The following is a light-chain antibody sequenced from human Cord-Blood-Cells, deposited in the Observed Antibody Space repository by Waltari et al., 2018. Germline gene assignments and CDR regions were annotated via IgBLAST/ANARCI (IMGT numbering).Light chain of an antibody. J-gene: IGKJ4*01. Sequence: DIQMTPPPSSLSASVGDRVTMTCRASQRISSYLKWYQQKPGKAPKLLLFSASSLQRWVPPRFSSSGSATDFSPTIISRQPEDFATNYGHQSYSSPALTFGGGTKVEIK. V-gene: IGKV1-39*01. CDR1: QRISSY. CDR3: HQSYSSPALT. CDR2: SAS.